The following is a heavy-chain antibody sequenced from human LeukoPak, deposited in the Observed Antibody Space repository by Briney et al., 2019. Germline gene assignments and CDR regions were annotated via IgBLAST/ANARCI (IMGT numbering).Heavy chain of an antibody. Sequence: ASVKVSCKASGYTFTSYYMHWVRQAPGQGLEWMGIINPSGGSTSYAQKFQGRVTITADESTSTAYMELSSLRSEDTAVYYCARDEAGSTGYWGQGTLVTVSS. CDR2: INPSGGST. J-gene: IGHJ4*02. D-gene: IGHD2-8*02. CDR1: GYTFTSYY. CDR3: ARDEAGSTGY. V-gene: IGHV1-46*01.